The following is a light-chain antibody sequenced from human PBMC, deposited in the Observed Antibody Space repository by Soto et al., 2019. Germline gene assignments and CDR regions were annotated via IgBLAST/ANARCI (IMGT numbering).Light chain of an antibody. CDR1: QSISSY. CDR3: QQSYSTPPGT. Sequence: DLQMTQSPSSLSASVGDRVTITCRASQSISSYLNWYHQKPGKAPKLLIYAASSLQSGVPSRFSGSGSGTDFTLTISGLHPEDFATYYCQQSYSTPPGTFGQGTKLEIK. J-gene: IGKJ2*02. V-gene: IGKV1-39*01. CDR2: AAS.